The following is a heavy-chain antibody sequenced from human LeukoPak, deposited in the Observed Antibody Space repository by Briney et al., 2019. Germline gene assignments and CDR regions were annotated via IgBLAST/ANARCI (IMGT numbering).Heavy chain of an antibody. Sequence: PGRSLRLSCAASGFTFDDYAMHWVRQAPGKGLEWVSGISWNSGSIGYADSVKGRFTISRDNAKNSLYLQTNSLRAEDTALYYCARPYYDSSGYYNDAFDIWGQGTMVTVSS. V-gene: IGHV3-9*01. CDR1: GFTFDDYA. D-gene: IGHD3-22*01. CDR2: ISWNSGSI. CDR3: ARPYYDSSGYYNDAFDI. J-gene: IGHJ3*02.